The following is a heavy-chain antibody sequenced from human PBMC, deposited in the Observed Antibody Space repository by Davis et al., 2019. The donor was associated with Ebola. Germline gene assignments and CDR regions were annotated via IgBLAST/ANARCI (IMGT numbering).Heavy chain of an antibody. CDR3: ARRWGSDY. Sequence: GESLKISCAASGFSFSDYYMSWIRQAPGKGLEWVSYMSSGGGAIYYADSVKGRFTISRDNAKKSLYLQMNSLRAEDTAVYYCARRWGSDYWGQGTLVTVSS. CDR2: MSSGGGAI. CDR1: GFSFSDYY. J-gene: IGHJ4*02. D-gene: IGHD7-27*01. V-gene: IGHV3-11*04.